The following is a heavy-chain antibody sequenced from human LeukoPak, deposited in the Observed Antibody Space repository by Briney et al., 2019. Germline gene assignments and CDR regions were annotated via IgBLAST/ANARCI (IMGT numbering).Heavy chain of an antibody. CDR2: INPSGGST. Sequence: ASVKVSCKASGYTFTSYYMHWVRQAPGQGLEWMGIINPSGGSTSYAQKFQGRVTMTRGMSTSTVYMELSSLRSEDTAVYYCARDGVVAASSGYFDYWGQGTLVTVSS. D-gene: IGHD2-15*01. CDR1: GYTFTSYY. CDR3: ARDGVVAASSGYFDY. V-gene: IGHV1-46*01. J-gene: IGHJ4*02.